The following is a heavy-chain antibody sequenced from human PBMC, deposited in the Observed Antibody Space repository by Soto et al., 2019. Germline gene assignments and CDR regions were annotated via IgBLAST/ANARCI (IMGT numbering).Heavy chain of an antibody. J-gene: IGHJ4*02. D-gene: IGHD3-10*01. CDR2: IYYSGST. V-gene: IGHV4-31*03. Sequence: SETLSLTCTVSGGSISSGGYYWSWIRQHPGKGLEWIGYIYYSGSTYYNPSPKSRVTISVDTSKNQFSLKLSSVIAADTAVYYCATTFGEFPFDYWGQGTLVTVSS. CDR1: GGSISSGGYY. CDR3: ATTFGEFPFDY.